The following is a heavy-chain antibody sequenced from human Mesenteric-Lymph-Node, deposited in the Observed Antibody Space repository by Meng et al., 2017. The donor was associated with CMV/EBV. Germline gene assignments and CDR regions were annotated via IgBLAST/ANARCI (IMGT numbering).Heavy chain of an antibody. Sequence: ASVPVSCKASLYTFTTSGISWVRQAPGQGLEWMGCIRGHNGNTHHAQKFQGRVTMPTDTSTNTAYMELRSLRSDDTPVYYCARIFHYDFWSGYLDHWGQGTLVTVSS. J-gene: IGHJ4*02. CDR2: IRGHNGNT. CDR3: ARIFHYDFWSGYLDH. CDR1: LYTFTTSG. V-gene: IGHV1-18*01. D-gene: IGHD3-3*01.